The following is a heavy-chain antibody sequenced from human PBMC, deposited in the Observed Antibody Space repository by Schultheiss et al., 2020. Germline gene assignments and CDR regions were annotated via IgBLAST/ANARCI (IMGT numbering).Heavy chain of an antibody. CDR1: GGSFSGYY. CDR3: ARHRGYCSGGSCYRRGASYYYMDV. Sequence: SETLSLTCAVYGGSFSGYYWGWIRQPPGKGLEWIGSIYYSGSTYYNPSLKSRVTISVDTSKNQFSLKLNSVTAADTAVYYCARHRGYCSGGSCYRRGASYYYMDVWGKGTTVTVSS. D-gene: IGHD2-15*01. V-gene: IGHV4-39*01. J-gene: IGHJ6*03. CDR2: IYYSGST.